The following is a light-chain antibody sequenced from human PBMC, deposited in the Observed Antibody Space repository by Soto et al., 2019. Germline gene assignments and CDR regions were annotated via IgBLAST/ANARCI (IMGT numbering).Light chain of an antibody. J-gene: IGLJ2*01. CDR1: SSDFGDFNY. V-gene: IGLV2-14*01. CDR2: EVT. Sequence: QSALTQPASVSGSPGQSITISCTGASSDFGDFNYVSWYQQHPGKVPKLMIYEVTSRPSGVSNRFSGSKSDNTASLTISVLQAEDEADYYCSSYTSSNTLVFGGGTKLTVL. CDR3: SSYTSSNTLV.